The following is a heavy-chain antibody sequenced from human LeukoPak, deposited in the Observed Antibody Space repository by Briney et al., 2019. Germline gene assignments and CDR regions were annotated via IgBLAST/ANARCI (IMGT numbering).Heavy chain of an antibody. CDR1: GFTFSSYA. J-gene: IGHJ4*02. CDR2: ISGSGGST. V-gene: IGHV3-23*01. Sequence: PGGSLRLSCAASGFTFSSYAMSWVRQAPGKGLEWVSAISGSGGSTYYADSVKGRFTISRDNSKNTLYLQMNSLRAEDTAVYYCAKGPSMVRGVTSNLDYWGQGTLVTVSS. D-gene: IGHD3-10*01. CDR3: AKGPSMVRGVTSNLDY.